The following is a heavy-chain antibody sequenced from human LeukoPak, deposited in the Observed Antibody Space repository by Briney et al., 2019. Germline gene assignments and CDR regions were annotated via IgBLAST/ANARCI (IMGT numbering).Heavy chain of an antibody. Sequence: SETLSLTCAVYGGSFSGYYWSWIRQPPGKGLEWIGEMNHSGSTNYNPSLKSRATISVDTAKNQVSLKLSSVTAADTAVYYCARRTGTTYNWLDPWGQGTLVTVSS. J-gene: IGHJ5*02. CDR2: MNHSGST. CDR3: ARRTGTTYNWLDP. D-gene: IGHD1-1*01. V-gene: IGHV4-34*01. CDR1: GGSFSGYY.